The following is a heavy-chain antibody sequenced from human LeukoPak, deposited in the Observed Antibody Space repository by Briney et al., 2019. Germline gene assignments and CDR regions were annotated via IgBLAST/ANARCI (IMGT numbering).Heavy chain of an antibody. J-gene: IGHJ4*02. D-gene: IGHD6-6*01. Sequence: GASVKVSCKASGYTFTSYGISWVRQAPGQGLEWMGWISAYNGNTNYAQKLQGRVTVTTDTSTSTAYMELRSLRSDDTAVYYCARVGRKYSSSSTEAAYWGQGTLVTVSS. CDR3: ARVGRKYSSSSTEAAY. V-gene: IGHV1-18*01. CDR1: GYTFTSYG. CDR2: ISAYNGNT.